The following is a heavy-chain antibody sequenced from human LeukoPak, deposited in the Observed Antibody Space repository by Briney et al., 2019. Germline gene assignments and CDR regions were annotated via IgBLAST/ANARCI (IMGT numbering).Heavy chain of an antibody. CDR1: GYTFTSYG. D-gene: IGHD3-22*01. J-gene: IGHJ4*02. V-gene: IGHV1-18*01. CDR3: ARDTYDSSGYYRDYYFDY. CDR2: INAYNGNT. Sequence: ASVKVSCKASGYTFTSYGISWVRQAPGQGLEWMGWINAYNGNTNYAQKLQGRVTMTTDTSTSTAYMELRSLRSDDTAVYYCARDTYDSSGYYRDYYFDYWGQGTLVTVSS.